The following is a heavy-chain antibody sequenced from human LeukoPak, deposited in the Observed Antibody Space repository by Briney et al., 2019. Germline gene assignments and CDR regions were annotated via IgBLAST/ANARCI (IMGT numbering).Heavy chain of an antibody. J-gene: IGHJ4*02. CDR2: ISSSGTTI. D-gene: IGHD3-22*01. V-gene: IGHV3-48*03. CDR3: ATIDSSRYFSFDY. Sequence: PGGSLRLSCAASGFTFSSYEMNWVRQAPGKGLEWVSYISSSGTTIYYADSVKGRFTISRDNAKNSLYLQMNSLRAEDTAVYYCATIDSSRYFSFDYWGQGTLVTVSS. CDR1: GFTFSSYE.